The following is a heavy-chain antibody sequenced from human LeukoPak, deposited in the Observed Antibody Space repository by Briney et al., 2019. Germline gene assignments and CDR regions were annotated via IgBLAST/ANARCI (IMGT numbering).Heavy chain of an antibody. Sequence: GGSLRLSCEASGFTLSSYSMNWVRQAPGKGLEWVSSISSSSSYIYYADSVKGRFTISRDNAKNSLYLQMNSLRAEDTAVYYCARGGLAAAGYFDYWGQGTLVTVSS. J-gene: IGHJ4*02. CDR3: ARGGLAAAGYFDY. D-gene: IGHD6-13*01. V-gene: IGHV3-21*01. CDR2: ISSSSSYI. CDR1: GFTLSSYS.